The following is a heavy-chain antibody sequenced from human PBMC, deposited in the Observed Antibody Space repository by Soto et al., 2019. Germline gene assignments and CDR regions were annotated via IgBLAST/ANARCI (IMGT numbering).Heavy chain of an antibody. CDR2: ITETGGDT. CDR1: GFTFSNFV. CDR3: TKASSDRHHMDV. Sequence: GGSLRLSCAASGFTFSNFVMRWVRQTPGKGLEWVSTITETGGDTYYTDSVKGRFTISRDNSKNTLYLQMSSLRAEDTALYYCTKASSDRHHMDVWGQGTTVTVSS. V-gene: IGHV3-23*01. J-gene: IGHJ6*02.